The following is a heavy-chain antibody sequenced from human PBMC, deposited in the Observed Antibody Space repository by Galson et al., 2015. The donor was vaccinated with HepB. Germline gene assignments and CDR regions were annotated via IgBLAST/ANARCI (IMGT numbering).Heavy chain of an antibody. J-gene: IGHJ6*02. D-gene: IGHD6-13*01. CDR1: GFTFSSYG. CDR2: IWYDGSNK. V-gene: IGHV3-33*01. Sequence: ALRLSCAASGFTFSSYGMHWVRQAPGKGLEWVAVIWYDGSNKYYADSVKGRFTISRDNSKNTLYLQMNSLRAEDTAVYYCARDSSSSWYGGLRQAPASMDVWGQGTTVTVSS. CDR3: ARDSSSSWYGGLRQAPASMDV.